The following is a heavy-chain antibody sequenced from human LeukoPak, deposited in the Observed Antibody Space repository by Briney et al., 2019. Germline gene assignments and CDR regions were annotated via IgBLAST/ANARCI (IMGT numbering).Heavy chain of an antibody. CDR3: ARVPRGYDYYGMDV. D-gene: IGHD3-10*01. J-gene: IGHJ6*02. V-gene: IGHV3-23*01. Sequence: GGSLRLSCAASGFTLSGDYMSWVRQAPGKGLEWVAAITGSGTRTYYRDSVRGRFTISRDNSKNTLFLQMIRLRVEDTALYYCARVPRGYDYYGMDVWGQGTTVTVSS. CDR1: GFTLSGDY. CDR2: ITGSGTRT.